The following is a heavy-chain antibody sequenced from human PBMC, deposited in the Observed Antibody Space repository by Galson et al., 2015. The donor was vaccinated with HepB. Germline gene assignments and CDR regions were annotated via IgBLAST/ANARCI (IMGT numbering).Heavy chain of an antibody. Sequence: SLRLSCAASRFMFSTYGMHWVRQAPGKGLEWVALISFDGSNKYYADSVKGRFTISRDNSKSTLYLQMNSLRAEDTAVYYCARDLGRRAAAGCPYYYGMDVWGQGTTVAVSS. V-gene: IGHV3-33*08. D-gene: IGHD6-13*01. J-gene: IGHJ6*02. CDR1: RFMFSTYG. CDR2: ISFDGSNK. CDR3: ARDLGRRAAAGCPYYYGMDV.